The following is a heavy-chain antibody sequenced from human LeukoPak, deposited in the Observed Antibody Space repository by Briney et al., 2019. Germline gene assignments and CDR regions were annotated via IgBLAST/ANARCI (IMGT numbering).Heavy chain of an antibody. V-gene: IGHV3-74*01. Sequence: GGSLRLSWAASGFTFSSYWMHWVRQAPGKGLVVVSRINSDGSSTSYADSVKGRFTISRDNAKNTLYLQMNSLRAEDTAVYYCASDYYDSSGYSSHWGQGTLVTVSS. CDR1: GFTFSSYW. D-gene: IGHD3-22*01. CDR2: INSDGSST. CDR3: ASDYYDSSGYSSH. J-gene: IGHJ4*02.